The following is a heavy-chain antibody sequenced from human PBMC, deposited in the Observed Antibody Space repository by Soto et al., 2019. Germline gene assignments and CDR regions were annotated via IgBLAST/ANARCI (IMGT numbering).Heavy chain of an antibody. Sequence: ASETLSLTCAVYGGSFSGYYWSWIRQPPGKGLEWIGEINHSGSTNYNPSLKSRVTISVDTSKNQFSLKLSSVTAADTAVYYCARGEDEGYSYEPFFDRYGMDVWGQGTTVTVSS. D-gene: IGHD5-18*01. V-gene: IGHV4-34*01. CDR3: ARGEDEGYSYEPFFDRYGMDV. CDR2: INHSGST. CDR1: GGSFSGYY. J-gene: IGHJ6*02.